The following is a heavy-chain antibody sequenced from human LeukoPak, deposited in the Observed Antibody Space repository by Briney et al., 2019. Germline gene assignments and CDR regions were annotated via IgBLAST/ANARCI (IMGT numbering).Heavy chain of an antibody. CDR3: ARVATYYYDSSGSNDAFDI. Sequence: SVKVSCKASGGTFSSYAIRWVRQAPGQGLEWMGGIIPIFGTANYAQKFQGRVTITTDESTSTAYMELSSLRSEDTAVYYCARVATYYYDSSGSNDAFDIWGQGTMVTVSS. V-gene: IGHV1-69*05. D-gene: IGHD3-22*01. CDR1: GGTFSSYA. CDR2: IIPIFGTA. J-gene: IGHJ3*02.